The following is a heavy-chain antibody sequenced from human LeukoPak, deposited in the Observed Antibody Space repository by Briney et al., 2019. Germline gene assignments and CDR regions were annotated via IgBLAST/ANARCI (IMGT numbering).Heavy chain of an antibody. CDR1: GYTFTDHY. CDR2: INPKSGGT. V-gene: IGHV1-2*02. Sequence: ASVKVSCKASGYTFTDHYIHWVRQAPGQGLAWMGWINPKSGGTDYAQKFQGRVTMTRDTSINTAQIELSRLRSDDTAVYYCAREGIAVTNVNWFDPWGQGTLVTVSS. J-gene: IGHJ5*02. CDR3: AREGIAVTNVNWFDP. D-gene: IGHD6-19*01.